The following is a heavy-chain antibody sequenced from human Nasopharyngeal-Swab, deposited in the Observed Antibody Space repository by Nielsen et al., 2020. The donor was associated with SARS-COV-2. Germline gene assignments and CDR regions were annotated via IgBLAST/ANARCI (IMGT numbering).Heavy chain of an antibody. J-gene: IGHJ4*02. D-gene: IGHD6-6*01. CDR1: GGSISSSSYY. V-gene: IGHV4-39*01. Sequence: SETLSLTCTVSGGSISSSSYYWVWIRQPPGKGLEWIGSIYYSGSTYYNPSLKSRVTISVDTSKNQFSLKLSSVTAADTAVYYCARLGIAARWGYWSQGTLVTVSS. CDR2: IYYSGST. CDR3: ARLGIAARWGY.